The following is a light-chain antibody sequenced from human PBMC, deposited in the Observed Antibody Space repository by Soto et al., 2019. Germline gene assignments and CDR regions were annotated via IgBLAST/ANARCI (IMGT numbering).Light chain of an antibody. CDR2: GAS. J-gene: IGKJ1*01. Sequence: EIVLTQSPGTLSLSLGERATLSCRASQSVSSSYLAWYQQKPGQAPRLLIYGASSRATVVQDRFSGSGSGTDFTLTISRLEPEDFAVYYCQQYGSQSWTFGQGTQLEIK. CDR1: QSVSSSY. CDR3: QQYGSQSWT. V-gene: IGKV3-20*01.